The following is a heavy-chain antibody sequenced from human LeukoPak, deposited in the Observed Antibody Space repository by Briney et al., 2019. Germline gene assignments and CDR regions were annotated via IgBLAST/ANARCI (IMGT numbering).Heavy chain of an antibody. CDR1: GFTFSNSS. CDR2: ISSSGSTI. J-gene: IGHJ4*02. Sequence: GGSLRLSCAASGFTFSNSSMNWVRQAPGKGLEWVSSISSSGSTIYYADSVKGRFTISRDNAKNSLYLQMSSLRAEDTAVYYCARDRNSSSWLNYFDYWGQGTLVTVSS. V-gene: IGHV3-48*04. CDR3: ARDRNSSSWLNYFDY. D-gene: IGHD6-13*01.